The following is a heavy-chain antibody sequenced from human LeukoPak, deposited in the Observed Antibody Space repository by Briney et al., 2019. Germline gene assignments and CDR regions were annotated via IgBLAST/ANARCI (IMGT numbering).Heavy chain of an antibody. CDR2: INPNSGGT. CDR3: ARAVATRNYYYYMDV. CDR1: GYTFTGYY. D-gene: IGHD5-12*01. Sequence: GASVKVSCKASGYTFTGYYMHWVRQAPGQGLEWMGWINPNSGGTNYAQKFQGRVTMTRDTSISTAYMELSRLRSDDTAVYYCARAVATRNYYYYMDVWGKGTTVTISS. V-gene: IGHV1-2*02. J-gene: IGHJ6*03.